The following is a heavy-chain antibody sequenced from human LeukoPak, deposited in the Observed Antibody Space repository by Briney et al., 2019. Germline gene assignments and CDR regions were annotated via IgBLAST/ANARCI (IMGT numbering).Heavy chain of an antibody. CDR3: ARRAGYCGSTSCDFDY. D-gene: IGHD2-2*01. Sequence: GESLNISCKGSGYSFTNYRIGWVRQMPGKGLEWMGITYQGDSATISRPSFQGHATISAAKTISTSFLQWSSLKASDTAMYYCARRAGYCGSTSCDFDYWGQGNLVTVSS. J-gene: IGHJ4*02. CDR2: TYQGDSAT. CDR1: GYSFTNYR. V-gene: IGHV5-51*01.